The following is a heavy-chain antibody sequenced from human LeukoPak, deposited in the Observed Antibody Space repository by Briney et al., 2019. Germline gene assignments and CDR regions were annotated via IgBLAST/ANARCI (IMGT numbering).Heavy chain of an antibody. CDR3: ASIIVLMVYASGWFDP. D-gene: IGHD2-8*01. J-gene: IGHJ5*02. Sequence: SETLSLTCTVSGYSISSGYYWGWVRQPPGKGLEWIGYIYYSGNTYYNPSLKSRVTISVDTSKNQFSLKLSSVTAADTAVYYCASIIVLMVYASGWFDPWGQGTLVTVSS. CDR1: GYSISSGYY. V-gene: IGHV4-38-2*02. CDR2: IYYSGNT.